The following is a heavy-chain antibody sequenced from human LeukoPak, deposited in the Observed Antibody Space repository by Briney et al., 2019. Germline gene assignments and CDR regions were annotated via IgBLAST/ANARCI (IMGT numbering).Heavy chain of an antibody. V-gene: IGHV3-74*01. J-gene: IGHJ4*02. CDR1: GFTFSSYW. D-gene: IGHD3-9*01. CDR3: ARGVPGPDWLVDY. CDR2: INSDGSST. Sequence: GSLRLSCAASGFTFSSYWMHWVRQAPGKGLVWVSRINSDGSSTSYADSVKGRFTISRDNAKNTLYLQMNSLRAEDTAVYYCARGVPGPDWLVDYWGQGTLVTVSS.